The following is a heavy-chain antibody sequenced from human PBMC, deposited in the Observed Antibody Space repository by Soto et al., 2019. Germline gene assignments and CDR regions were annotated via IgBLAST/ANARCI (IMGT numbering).Heavy chain of an antibody. CDR1: GGTFSSYT. D-gene: IGHD1-26*01. J-gene: IGHJ4*02. CDR2: IIPILGIA. CDR3: AGEDSGSYEPIGY. Sequence: QVQLVQSGAEVKKPGSSVKVSCKASGGTFSSYTISWVRQAPGQGLEWMGRIIPILGIANYAQKFQGRVTITADKSTSTAYMELSSLRSEDTAVYYCAGEDSGSYEPIGYWGQGTLVTVSS. V-gene: IGHV1-69*08.